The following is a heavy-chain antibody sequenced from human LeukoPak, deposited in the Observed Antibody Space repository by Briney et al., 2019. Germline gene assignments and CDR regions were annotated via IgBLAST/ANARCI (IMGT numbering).Heavy chain of an antibody. D-gene: IGHD5-24*01. CDR1: GFTFSSYG. J-gene: IGHJ4*02. Sequence: GGSLRLSCAASGFTFSSYGMHWVRQAPGKGLEWVAVIWYDGSNKYYADSVKGRFTISRDNSKNTLYLQMNSLRAEDTAVYYCARARDGYRTDYFDYWGQGTLVTVPS. CDR2: IWYDGSNK. CDR3: ARARDGYRTDYFDY. V-gene: IGHV3-33*01.